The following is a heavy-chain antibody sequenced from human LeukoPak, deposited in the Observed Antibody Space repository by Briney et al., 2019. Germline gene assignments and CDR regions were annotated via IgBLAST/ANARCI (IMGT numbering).Heavy chain of an antibody. J-gene: IGHJ4*02. CDR1: GGSISSGGYY. D-gene: IGHD6-13*01. Sequence: SQTLSLTCTVSGGSISSGGYYWSWIRQPPGKGLEWIGYIYHSGSTYYNPSLKSRVTISVDRSKNQFSLKLSSVTAADTAVYYRAREFSAYSSSWFDYWGQGTLVTVSS. V-gene: IGHV4-30-2*01. CDR2: IYHSGST. CDR3: AREFSAYSSSWFDY.